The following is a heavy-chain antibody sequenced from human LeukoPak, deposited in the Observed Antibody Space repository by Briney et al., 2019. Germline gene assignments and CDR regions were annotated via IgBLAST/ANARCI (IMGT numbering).Heavy chain of an antibody. CDR2: VGGADSRT. Sequence: GGSLRLSCAASGFTFSTYNMNWVRQAPGKGLEWVSAVGGADSRTYYAAFVKGRFTIYRDNSKNTLYLQMSSLRADDTAVYYCAKDGSYYFDYWGQGTLVTVSS. V-gene: IGHV3-23*01. CDR1: GFTFSTYN. CDR3: AKDGSYYFDY. J-gene: IGHJ4*02.